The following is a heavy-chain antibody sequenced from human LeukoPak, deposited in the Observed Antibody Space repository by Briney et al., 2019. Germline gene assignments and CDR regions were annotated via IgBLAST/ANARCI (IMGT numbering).Heavy chain of an antibody. J-gene: IGHJ4*02. D-gene: IGHD4-17*01. V-gene: IGHV4-59*01. CDR3: ARVFRSDYGIDY. CDR1: GGSISSDY. CDR2: ISDSGST. Sequence: SETLSLTCTVSGGSISSDYWSWIRQPPGKGLEWIGYISDSGSTNHNPSLKSRAIISVDTSKNQFSLKLRYVTAADTAVYYCARVFRSDYGIDYWGQGTLVTVSS.